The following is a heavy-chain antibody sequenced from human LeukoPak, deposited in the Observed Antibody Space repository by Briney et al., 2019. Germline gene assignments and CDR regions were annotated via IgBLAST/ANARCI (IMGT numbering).Heavy chain of an antibody. J-gene: IGHJ4*02. CDR3: ARLGWWDS. D-gene: IGHD2-15*01. CDR2: IYYSGST. CDR1: GGSIGSYY. Sequence: SETLSLTCTVSGGSIGSYYWGWIRQPPGKGLEWIGSIYYSGSTYYNPSLNSRVTISVDTSKNQFSLKLSSVTAADTAVYYCARLGWWDSWGQGTLVTVSS. V-gene: IGHV4-39*01.